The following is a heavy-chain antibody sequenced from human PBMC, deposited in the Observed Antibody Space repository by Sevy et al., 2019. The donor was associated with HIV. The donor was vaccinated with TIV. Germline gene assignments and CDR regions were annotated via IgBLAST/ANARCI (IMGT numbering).Heavy chain of an antibody. Sequence: SETLSLTCAVYGGSFSGYYWSWIRQPPGKGLEWIGEINHSGSTNYNPSLKSRVTISVDTSKNQFSLKLSSVTAADTAVYYCARGGITMVRGVREPFGYWGQGTLVTVSS. CDR1: GGSFSGYY. D-gene: IGHD3-10*01. CDR2: INHSGST. J-gene: IGHJ4*02. CDR3: ARGGITMVRGVREPFGY. V-gene: IGHV4-34*01.